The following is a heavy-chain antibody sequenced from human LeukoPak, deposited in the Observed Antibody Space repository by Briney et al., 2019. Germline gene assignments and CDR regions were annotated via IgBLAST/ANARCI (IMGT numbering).Heavy chain of an antibody. V-gene: IGHV1-18*01. CDR3: ARGGDHFDY. CDR2: SSAYNGNT. D-gene: IGHD2-21*02. Sequence: GASVKVSCKAAGYTFNTYGISWVRQAPGQGLEWMGWSSAYNGNTNYAQKLQGRVTMTTDTSTSTAYVELRGLRSDDTAVYYCARGGDHFDYWGQGTLVTVSS. CDR1: GYTFNTYG. J-gene: IGHJ4*02.